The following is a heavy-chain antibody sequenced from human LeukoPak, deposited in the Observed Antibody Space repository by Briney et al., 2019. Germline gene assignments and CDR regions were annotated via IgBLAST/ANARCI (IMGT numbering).Heavy chain of an antibody. J-gene: IGHJ4*02. CDR3: AREAPDYSGKKYHFDY. CDR2: INPNSGGT. D-gene: IGHD4-23*01. CDR1: GYSFTDYY. Sequence: ASVKVSCKASGYSFTDYYIHWVRQAPGQGLEWMGWINPNSGGTNSAQKFQGRVSMTRDTSINTAYMEMRRLRSDDTAVYYCAREAPDYSGKKYHFDYWGQGFLVTVSS. V-gene: IGHV1-2*02.